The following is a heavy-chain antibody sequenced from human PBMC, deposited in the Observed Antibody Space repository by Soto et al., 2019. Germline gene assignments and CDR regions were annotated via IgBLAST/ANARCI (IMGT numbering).Heavy chain of an antibody. CDR1: GFTVSSNY. Sequence: EVQLVESGGGLVQPGGSLRLSCAASGFTVSSNYMSWVRQAPGTGLEWVSVIYSGGGTYYADSVKGRFTISRDNSKNTLYLQMNSLRAEDTAVYYCARKGAATGPSDYWGQGTLVTVSS. D-gene: IGHD6-13*01. V-gene: IGHV3-66*01. CDR3: ARKGAATGPSDY. CDR2: IYSGGGT. J-gene: IGHJ4*02.